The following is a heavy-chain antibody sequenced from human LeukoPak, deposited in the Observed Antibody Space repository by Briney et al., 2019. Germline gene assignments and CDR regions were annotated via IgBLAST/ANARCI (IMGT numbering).Heavy chain of an antibody. D-gene: IGHD7-27*01. J-gene: IGHJ3*02. CDR2: IYYSGST. CDR3: AREPPWSNGGAFNI. Sequence: SETLSLTCTVSGGSISSGDYYWSCIRQPPGKGLEWIGYIYYSGSTYYNPSLKSRVTISVDTSKNQFSLKLSSVTAADTAVYYCAREPPWSNGGAFNIWGQGTMVTVSS. CDR1: GGSISSGDYY. V-gene: IGHV4-30-4*01.